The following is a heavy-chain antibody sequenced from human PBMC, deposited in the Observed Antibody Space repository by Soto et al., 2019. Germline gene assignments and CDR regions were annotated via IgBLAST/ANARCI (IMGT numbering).Heavy chain of an antibody. J-gene: IGHJ3*02. CDR3: ARVHLRYFDWLTRPYAFDI. Sequence: QVQLQESGPGLVKPSGTLSLTCAVSGGSISSSNWWSWVRHPPGKGLEWIGEIYHSGSTNYNPSLKSRVTISVDKSKNQFSLKLSSVTAADTAVYYCARVHLRYFDWLTRPYAFDIWGQGTMVTVSS. V-gene: IGHV4-4*02. D-gene: IGHD3-9*01. CDR1: GGSISSSNW. CDR2: IYHSGST.